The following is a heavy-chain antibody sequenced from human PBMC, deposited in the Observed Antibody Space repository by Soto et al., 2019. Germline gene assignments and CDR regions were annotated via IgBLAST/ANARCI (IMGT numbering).Heavy chain of an antibody. V-gene: IGHV3-23*01. CDR1: GFSFGKFA. Sequence: EVQLSESGGGLVQPGGSLRLTCAGSGFSFGKFAMAWVRQAPGKGLEWVSAMSGTGGGSYYADSVRGRFTISRDNSKNTLYLQMNSLRAEDTALYFCAKMPSIAARGLFETWGPGTQVTVSS. D-gene: IGHD6-6*01. J-gene: IGHJ4*02. CDR2: MSGTGGGS. CDR3: AKMPSIAARGLFET.